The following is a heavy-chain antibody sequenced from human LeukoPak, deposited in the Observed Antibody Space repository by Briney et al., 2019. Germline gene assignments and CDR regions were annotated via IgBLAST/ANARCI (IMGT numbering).Heavy chain of an antibody. Sequence: SQTLSLTCAISGDSVSSNSAAWNWIRQSPSRGLEWLGRTYYRSKWYNDYAVSVKSRITINPDTSKNQFSLQLNSVTPEDTTVYYCARASHSSGWTIHAFDIWGQGTMVTVSS. D-gene: IGHD6-19*01. CDR2: TYYRSKWYN. J-gene: IGHJ3*02. CDR3: ARASHSSGWTIHAFDI. V-gene: IGHV6-1*01. CDR1: GDSVSSNSAA.